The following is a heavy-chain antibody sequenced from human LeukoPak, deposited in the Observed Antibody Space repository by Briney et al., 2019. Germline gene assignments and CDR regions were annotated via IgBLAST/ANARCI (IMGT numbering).Heavy chain of an antibody. D-gene: IGHD3-22*01. J-gene: IGHJ4*02. CDR3: ASYSYYYDSSGYFDY. CDR2: IYYRGST. CDR1: GGSISSYY. V-gene: IGHV4-59*01. Sequence: SETLSLTCIVSGGSISSYYWSWIRQPPGKGLEWIGYIYYRGSTNYNPSLKSRVTISVDTSKNQFSLKLSSVTAADTAVYYCASYSYYYDSSGYFDYWGQGTLVTVSS.